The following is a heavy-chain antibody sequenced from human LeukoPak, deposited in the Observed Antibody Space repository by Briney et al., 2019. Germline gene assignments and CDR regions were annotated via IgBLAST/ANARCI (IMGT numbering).Heavy chain of an antibody. CDR2: VYYSGST. V-gene: IGHV4-59*08. J-gene: IGHJ2*01. CDR3: ARRVDL. Sequence: SETLSLTCTVSGGSISGRGWSWIRQPPGKGLEWIGDVYYSGSTHYNPSLKSRVTILVDISKNQFSLNLRSVTAADTAVYYCARRVDLWGRGTQVTVSS. CDR1: GGSISGRG.